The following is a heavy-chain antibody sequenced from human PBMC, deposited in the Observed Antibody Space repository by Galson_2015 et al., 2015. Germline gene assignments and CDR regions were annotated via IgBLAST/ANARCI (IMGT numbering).Heavy chain of an antibody. CDR3: ARAPFKGSSPIDY. D-gene: IGHD6-13*01. J-gene: IGHJ4*02. V-gene: IGHV3-21*01. Sequence: SLRLSCAASGFTFSSYGMHWVRQAPGKGLEWVSSISSSSSYIYYADSVKGRFTISRDNAKNSLYLQMNSLRAEDTAVYYCARAPFKGSSPIDYWGQGTLVTVSS. CDR2: ISSSSSYI. CDR1: GFTFSSYG.